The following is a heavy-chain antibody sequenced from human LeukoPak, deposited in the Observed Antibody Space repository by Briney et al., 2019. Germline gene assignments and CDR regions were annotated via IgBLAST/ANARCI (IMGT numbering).Heavy chain of an antibody. CDR1: GFTLSDSW. CDR3: ARRRVNLDY. CDR2: IKEDGSEK. D-gene: IGHD4-23*01. J-gene: IGHJ4*02. V-gene: IGHV3-7*04. Sequence: GGSLRLSCAASGFTLSDSWMTWVRQAPGKGLEWVANIKEDGSEKYYVDSVKGRFTISRDIAKNSLYLQMGSLRAEDTAMYYCARRRVNLDYWGQGTLVTVSS.